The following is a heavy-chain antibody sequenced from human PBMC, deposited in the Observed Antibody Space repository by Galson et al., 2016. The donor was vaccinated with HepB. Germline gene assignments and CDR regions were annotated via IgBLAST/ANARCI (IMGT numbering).Heavy chain of an antibody. V-gene: IGHV3-21*04. J-gene: IGHJ4*02. D-gene: IGHD3-10*01. CDR1: GFDFSSYR. CDR2: ISSSSNFI. Sequence: SLRLSCAASGFDFSSYRMNWVRQAPGKGLDWVATISSSSNFIYYADSVKGRFTISRDNAKNSLYLQMSNLRAEDTAVYYCARGAGAGYWGQGTLVTVSS. CDR3: ARGAGAGY.